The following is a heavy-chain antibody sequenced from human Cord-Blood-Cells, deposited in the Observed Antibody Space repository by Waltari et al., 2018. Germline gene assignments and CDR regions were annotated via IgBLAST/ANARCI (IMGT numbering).Heavy chain of an antibody. CDR2: IDHSGST. J-gene: IGHJ2*01. Sequence: QVQLQESGPGLVKPSETLSLTCAVSGYSISSGYYWGWIRQPPGKGLEGIGSIDHSGSTYYNPSLKSRVTISVDTSKNQFSLKLSSVTAADMAVYYCAKARVVGAPTGGFDLWGRGTLVTVSS. D-gene: IGHD2-8*02. V-gene: IGHV4-38-2*01. CDR3: AKARVVGAPTGGFDL. CDR1: GYSISSGYY.